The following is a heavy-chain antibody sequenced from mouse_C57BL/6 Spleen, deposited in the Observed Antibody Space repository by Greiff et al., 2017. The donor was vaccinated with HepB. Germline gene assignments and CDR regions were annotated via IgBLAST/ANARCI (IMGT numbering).Heavy chain of an antibody. CDR1: GFTIKDYY. Sequence: VQLQQSGAELVRPGASVKLSCTASGFTIKDYYMHWVKQRPEQGLEWIGRIDPEDGDTEYAPKFQGKATMTADTSSNTAYLQLSSLTSEDTAVYYCTQDSSGYVRFAYWGQGTLVTVSA. CDR3: TQDSSGYVRFAY. J-gene: IGHJ3*01. V-gene: IGHV14-1*01. D-gene: IGHD3-2*02. CDR2: IDPEDGDT.